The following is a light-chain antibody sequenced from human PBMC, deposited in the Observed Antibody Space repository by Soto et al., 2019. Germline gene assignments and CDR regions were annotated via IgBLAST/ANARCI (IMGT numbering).Light chain of an antibody. V-gene: IGLV2-14*03. CDR2: EVS. CDR1: SSDVGDYNF. Sequence: QSVLTQPASVSGSPGQSITISCTGTSSDVGDYNFVSWYQQLPGKAPKLMIYEVSHRPSGVSNRFSGSKSGNTASLTISGPLAEDEAHYYCSSHTSSSIWVFGGGTKVTVL. CDR3: SSHTSSSIWV. J-gene: IGLJ3*02.